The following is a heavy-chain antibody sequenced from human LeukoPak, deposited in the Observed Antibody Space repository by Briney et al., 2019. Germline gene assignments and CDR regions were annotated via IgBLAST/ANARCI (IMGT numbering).Heavy chain of an antibody. J-gene: IGHJ4*02. D-gene: IGHD6-19*01. CDR1: GYSFTSYW. V-gene: IGHV5-51*01. CDR2: IYPADSAS. CDR3: ARRVPVAGSVGFDY. Sequence: GESLKIAGKGSGYSFTSYWSGWVRQLPGKGLEWMGTIYPADSASTYSPSFQGQVTMSADKSISTAFLQWSSLKASDTAVYYCARRVPVAGSVGFDYWGQGTLVIVSS.